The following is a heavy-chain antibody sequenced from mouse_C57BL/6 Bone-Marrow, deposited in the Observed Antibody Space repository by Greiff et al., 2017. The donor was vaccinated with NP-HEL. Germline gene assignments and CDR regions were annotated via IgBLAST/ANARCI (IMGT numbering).Heavy chain of an antibody. J-gene: IGHJ2*01. D-gene: IGHD1-1*01. CDR2: IDPSDSYT. CDR3: ARWHYYGSSVDY. V-gene: IGHV1-50*01. CDR1: GYTFTSYW. Sequence: VKLQESGAELVKPGASVKLSCKASGYTFTSYWMQWVKQRPGQGLEWIGEIDPSDSYTNYNQKFKGKATLTVDTSSSTAYMQLSSLTSEDSAVYYCARWHYYGSSVDYWGQGTTLTVSS.